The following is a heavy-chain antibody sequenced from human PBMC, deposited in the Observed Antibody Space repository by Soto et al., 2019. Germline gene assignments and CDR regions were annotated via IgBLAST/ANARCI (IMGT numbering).Heavy chain of an antibody. CDR1: GFSLSTSGVG. D-gene: IGHD2-15*01. V-gene: IGHV2-5*02. CDR3: AHVLVVVANYGMDV. J-gene: IGHJ6*02. Sequence: QITLKESGPTLVKPTQTLTLTCTFSGFSLSTSGVGVGWIRQPPGKALEWLALSYWDDDKRYSPSLTSRLTITEDTSKNHVVLTMTNMDPVDTATYYCAHVLVVVANYGMDVWGQGTTVTVSS. CDR2: SYWDDDK.